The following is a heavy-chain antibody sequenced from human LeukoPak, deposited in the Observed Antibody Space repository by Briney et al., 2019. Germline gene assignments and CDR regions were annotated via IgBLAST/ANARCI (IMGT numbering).Heavy chain of an antibody. V-gene: IGHV4-30-4*01. CDR2: MYYSGST. J-gene: IGHJ5*02. Sequence: SQTLSLTCTVSGGSISSGDYYSSWLRQPAGKGLEWIAYMYYSGSTYYNPSRQSRVTMSADTSKNQLSLKLRSVTAADTAVYYCARPYYYDSRIDPWGQGILVTVSS. CDR1: GGSISSGDYY. CDR3: ARPYYYDSRIDP. D-gene: IGHD3-22*01.